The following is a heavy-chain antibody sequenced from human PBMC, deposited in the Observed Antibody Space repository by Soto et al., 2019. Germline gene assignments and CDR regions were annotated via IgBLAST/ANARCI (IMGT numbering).Heavy chain of an antibody. CDR1: GYIFTNYS. J-gene: IGHJ4*02. V-gene: IGHV1-46*01. D-gene: IGHD6-13*01. Sequence: QVQLVQPGAEVKKPGASVKVSCKASGYIFTNYSIHSVRQAPGQGLEWMAIINPLPTSGSTNYAQKFQGGVTVTRDTSTSTGYLELSSLRSEDTAVYYCARDLAAAAYWGQGTLVTVSS. CDR3: ARDLAAAAY. CDR2: INPLPTSGST.